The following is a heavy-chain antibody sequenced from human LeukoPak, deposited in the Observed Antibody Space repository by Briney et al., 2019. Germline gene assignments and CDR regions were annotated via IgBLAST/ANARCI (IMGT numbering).Heavy chain of an antibody. CDR2: ISSSSSSII. CDR1: GFTFSSYG. J-gene: IGHJ4*02. Sequence: PGGSLRLSCAASGFTFSSYGMSWVRQAPGKGLEWVAYISSSSSSIIYYADSVKGRFTISRDNAKNFLFLQMSSLRAEDTAVYYCTRLSVAGPLYFDYWGQGIFVTVSS. V-gene: IGHV3-48*01. CDR3: TRLSVAGPLYFDY. D-gene: IGHD6-19*01.